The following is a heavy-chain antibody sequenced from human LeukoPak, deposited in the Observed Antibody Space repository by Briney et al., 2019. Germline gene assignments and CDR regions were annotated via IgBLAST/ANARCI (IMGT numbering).Heavy chain of an antibody. J-gene: IGHJ4*02. V-gene: IGHV4-39*01. Sequence: SETLSLTCTVSGGSISSYYWGWIRQPPGKGLEWIGSIYYSGSTYYNPSLKSRVTISVDTSKNQFSLKLSSVTAADTAVYYCARQEVTPYFDYWGQGTLVTVSS. CDR2: IYYSGST. D-gene: IGHD5-18*01. CDR1: GGSISSYY. CDR3: ARQEVTPYFDY.